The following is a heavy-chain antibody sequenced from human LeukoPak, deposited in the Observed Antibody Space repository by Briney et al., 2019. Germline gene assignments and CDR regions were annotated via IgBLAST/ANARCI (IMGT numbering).Heavy chain of an antibody. CDR2: INPTSGGA. Sequence: GASVKVSCKASGYTFTGYYMHWVRQAPGQGLEWMGRINPTSGGAIYAQKFQGRVTMTRDTSITTAYMELSRLRSDDTAVYYCARYCSSTSCYTYFDYWGPGTLVTVSS. CDR3: ARYCSSTSCYTYFDY. D-gene: IGHD2-2*02. CDR1: GYTFTGYY. V-gene: IGHV1-2*06. J-gene: IGHJ4*02.